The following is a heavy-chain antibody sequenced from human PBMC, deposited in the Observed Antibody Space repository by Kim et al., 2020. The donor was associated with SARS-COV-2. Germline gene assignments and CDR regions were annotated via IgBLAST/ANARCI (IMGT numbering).Heavy chain of an antibody. D-gene: IGHD6-19*01. CDR2: ISGSGGST. V-gene: IGHV3-23*01. CDR3: AKGRKQWLVYNWFDP. J-gene: IGHJ5*02. CDR1: GFTFSSYA. Sequence: GGSLRLSCAASGFTFSSYAMSWVRQAPGKGLEWVSAISGSGGSTYYADSVKGRFTISRDNSKNTLYLQMNSLRAEDTAVYYCAKGRKQWLVYNWFDPWGQGTLVTVSS.